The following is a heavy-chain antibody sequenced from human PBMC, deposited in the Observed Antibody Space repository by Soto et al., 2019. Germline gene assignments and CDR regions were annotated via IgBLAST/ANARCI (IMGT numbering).Heavy chain of an antibody. CDR3: ARVYYGSGSSGRGYYFDY. CDR1: GYTFTGYY. Sequence: ASVKVSCKASGYTFTGYYMHWVRQAPGQGLEWMGWINPNSGGTNYAQKFQGWVTMTRDTSISTAYMELSRLRSDDTAVYYCARVYYGSGSSGRGYYFDYWGQGTLVTVSS. CDR2: INPNSGGT. D-gene: IGHD3-10*01. J-gene: IGHJ4*02. V-gene: IGHV1-2*04.